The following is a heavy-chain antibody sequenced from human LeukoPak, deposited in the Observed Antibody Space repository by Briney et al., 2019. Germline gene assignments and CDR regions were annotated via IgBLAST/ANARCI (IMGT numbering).Heavy chain of an antibody. Sequence: GSLRLSCAASGFTFSSYSMNWVRQAPGKGLEWVSSISSSSSYIYCADSVKGRFTISRDNAKNSLYLQMNSLRAGDTAVYYCARGGRWYDAFDIWGQGTMVTVSS. CDR3: ARGGRWYDAFDI. J-gene: IGHJ3*02. CDR1: GFTFSSYS. CDR2: ISSSSSYI. D-gene: IGHD4-23*01. V-gene: IGHV3-21*01.